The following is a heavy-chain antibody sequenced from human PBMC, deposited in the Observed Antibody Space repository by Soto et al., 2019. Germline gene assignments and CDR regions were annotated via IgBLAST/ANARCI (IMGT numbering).Heavy chain of an antibody. CDR2: IYYSGST. V-gene: IGHV4-59*01. D-gene: IGHD2-2*02. CDR3: ARFVRSCSGTTCYTRADV. Sequence: SETLSLTGTVSGGSISSYYWSWIRQPPGKGLEWIGYIYYSGSTNYNPSLKSRVTISVDTSKNQFSLKLRSVIVADTAVYHCARFVRSCSGTTCYTRADVWGQGTTVTVSS. J-gene: IGHJ6*02. CDR1: GGSISSYY.